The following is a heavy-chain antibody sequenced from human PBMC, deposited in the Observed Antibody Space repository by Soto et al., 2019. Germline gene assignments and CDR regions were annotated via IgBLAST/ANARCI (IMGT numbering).Heavy chain of an antibody. J-gene: IGHJ6*02. CDR3: ARNSLVPASPPDDRIKRGYYYYGMDV. Sequence: PSETLSLTCTVSGGSISSGGYYWSWIRQHPGKGLEWIGYIYYSGSTYYNPSLKSRVTISVDTSKNQFSLKLSSVTAADTAVYYCARNSLVPASPPDDRIKRGYYYYGMDVWGQGTTVTVSS. D-gene: IGHD3-9*01. CDR1: GGSISSGGYY. V-gene: IGHV4-31*03. CDR2: IYYSGST.